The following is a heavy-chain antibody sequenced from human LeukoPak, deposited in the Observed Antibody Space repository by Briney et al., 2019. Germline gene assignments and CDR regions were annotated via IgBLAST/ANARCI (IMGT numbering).Heavy chain of an antibody. D-gene: IGHD1-26*01. CDR2: ISYDGSNK. J-gene: IGHJ4*02. CDR1: GFTFSSYA. CDR3: ARDSPAQYSGSYNGAFDY. Sequence: GGSLRLSCAASGFTFSSYAMHWVRQAPGKGLEWVAVISYDGSNKYYADSVKGRFTISRDNSKNTLYLQMNSLRAEDTAVYYCARDSPAQYSGSYNGAFDYWGQGTLVTVSS. V-gene: IGHV3-30-3*01.